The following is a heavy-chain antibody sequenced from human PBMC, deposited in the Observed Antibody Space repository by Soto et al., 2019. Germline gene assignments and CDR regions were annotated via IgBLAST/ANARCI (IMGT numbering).Heavy chain of an antibody. V-gene: IGHV3-23*01. CDR3: AKELLIVLMVYAISTPFDY. CDR1: GFTFNLYA. CDR2: ITGSGDDT. D-gene: IGHD2-8*01. Sequence: PGGSLRLSCAASGFTFNLYAMSWVRQAPGKGLEWVSTITGSGDDTYYADSVKGRFTISRDNSKNTLYLQMNSLRAEDMAVYYCAKELLIVLMVYAISTPFDYWGQGTLVTVSS. J-gene: IGHJ4*02.